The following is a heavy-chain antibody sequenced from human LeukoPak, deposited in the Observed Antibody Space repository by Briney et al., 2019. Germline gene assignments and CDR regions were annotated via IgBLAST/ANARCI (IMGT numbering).Heavy chain of an antibody. CDR3: ARVPAARAYYYYYGMDV. V-gene: IGHV4-59*08. CDR2: IYYSGST. CDR1: GGSISSYY. D-gene: IGHD2-2*01. J-gene: IGHJ6*02. Sequence: SETLSLTCTVSGGSISSYYWSWIRQPPGKGLEWIGYIYYSGSTNYNPSLKSRVTISVDTSKNQFSLKLSSVTAADTAVYYCARVPAARAYYYYYGMDVWGQGTTVTVSS.